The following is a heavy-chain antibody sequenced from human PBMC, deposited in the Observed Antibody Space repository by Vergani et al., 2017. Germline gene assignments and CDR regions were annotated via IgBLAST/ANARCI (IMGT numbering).Heavy chain of an antibody. CDR3: ARGEWLAPYYFDY. CDR1: GFTVSSNY. Sequence: EVQLVEPGGGLIQPGGSLRLSCAASGFTVSSNYMSWVRQAPGEGLEWVSIIFSDYSTYYADSVKGRFTISRDNSKNTLYLQMNSLRAEDTAVYYCARGEWLAPYYFDYWGQGTLVTVSS. CDR2: IFSDYST. V-gene: IGHV3-53*01. J-gene: IGHJ4*02. D-gene: IGHD3-3*01.